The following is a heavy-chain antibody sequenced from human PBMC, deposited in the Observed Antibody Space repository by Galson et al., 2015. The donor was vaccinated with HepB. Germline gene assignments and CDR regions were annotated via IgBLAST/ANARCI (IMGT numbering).Heavy chain of an antibody. CDR3: AKDLYYGSGSYPHYYYYYYMDV. J-gene: IGHJ6*03. V-gene: IGHV3-30*18. Sequence: SLRLSCAASGFTFSSYGTHWVRQAPGKGLEWVAVISYDGSNKYYADSVKGRFTISRDNSKNTLYLQMNSLRTEDTSVYYCAKDLYYGSGSYPHYYYYYYMDVWGKGTTVTVSS. CDR2: ISYDGSNK. CDR1: GFTFSSYG. D-gene: IGHD3-10*01.